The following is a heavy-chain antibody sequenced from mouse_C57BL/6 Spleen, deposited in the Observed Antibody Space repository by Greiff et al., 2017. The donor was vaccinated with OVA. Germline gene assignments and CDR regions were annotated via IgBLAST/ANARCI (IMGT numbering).Heavy chain of an antibody. Sequence: VQLQPSGAALVRPGASVKLSCTASGFNIKDDYMHWVKQRPEQGLEWIGWIDPENGDTEYASKFQGKATITADTSSNTAYLQLSSLTSEDTAVDYCTTCTSYWGQGTLVTVSA. CDR3: TTCTSY. V-gene: IGHV14-4*01. CDR2: IDPENGDT. J-gene: IGHJ3*01. CDR1: GFNIKDDY.